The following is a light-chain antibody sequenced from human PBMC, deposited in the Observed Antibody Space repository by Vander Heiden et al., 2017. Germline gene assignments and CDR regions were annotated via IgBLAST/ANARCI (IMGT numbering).Light chain of an antibody. CDR2: NAS. J-gene: IGKJ4*01. V-gene: IGKV1-5*03. CDR3: QQENTSPLT. CDR1: QSFSKW. Sequence: DIQMTQSPSTLSASVGDRVTITCRASQSFSKWLAWYHQKPGEAPNLLIYNASTLENGVPLRFSGSGFGTQFTLTISSLQPDDFGTYYCQQENTSPLTFGGRTKVEIK.